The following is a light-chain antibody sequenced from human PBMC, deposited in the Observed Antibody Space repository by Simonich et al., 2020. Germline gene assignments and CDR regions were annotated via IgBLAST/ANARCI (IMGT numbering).Light chain of an antibody. J-gene: IGLJ7*01. CDR3: CSYAGSSNAV. CDR1: SSAGGRYNL. CDR2: EGS. Sequence: QSALTQPASVSGSPGQSITISCTGTSSAGGRYNLVSWYQQHPGKAPKLMIYEGSKRPSGVSNRFSGSKSGNTASLTISGLQAEDEADYYCCSYAGSSNAVFGGGTQLTVL. V-gene: IGLV2-23*01.